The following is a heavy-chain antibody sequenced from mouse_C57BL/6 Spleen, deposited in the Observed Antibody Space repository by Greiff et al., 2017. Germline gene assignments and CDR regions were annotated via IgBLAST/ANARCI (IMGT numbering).Heavy chain of an antibody. CDR3: ARDGSYFDY. Sequence: EVMLVESEGGLVQPGSSMKLSCTASGFTFSDYYMAWVRQVPEKGLEWVANINYDGSSTYYLDSLKSRFIISRDNAKNILYLQMSSLKSEDTATYYCARDGSYFDYWGQGTTLTVSS. J-gene: IGHJ2*01. V-gene: IGHV5-16*01. CDR2: INYDGSST. CDR1: GFTFSDYY.